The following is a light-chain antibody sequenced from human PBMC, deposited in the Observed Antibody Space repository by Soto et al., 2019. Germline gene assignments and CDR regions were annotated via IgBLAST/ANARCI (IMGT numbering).Light chain of an antibody. CDR2: DVS. J-gene: IGLJ1*01. CDR1: SSDVGGYNY. V-gene: IGLV2-14*03. CDR3: SSYTSSSLHV. Sequence: QSALTQPASVSGSPGQSITISCTGTSSDVGGYNYVSWYQQHPGKAPKRVIYDVSNRPSGVSNRFSGSKSGNTASLTISGLQAEDEAEYYCSSYTSSSLHVFGTGTNVTVL.